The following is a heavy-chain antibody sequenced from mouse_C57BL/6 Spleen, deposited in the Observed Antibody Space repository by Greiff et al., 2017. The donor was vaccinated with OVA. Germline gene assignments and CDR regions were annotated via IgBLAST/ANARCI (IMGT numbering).Heavy chain of an antibody. J-gene: IGHJ4*01. CDR1: GYTFTDYN. Sequence: EVKLVESGPELVKPGASVKMSCKASGYTFTDYNMHWVKQSHGKSLEWIGYINPNNGGTSYNQKFKGKATLTVNKSSSTAYMELRSLTSEDSAVYYCAEGAFYGSSYEDPYYYAMDYWGQGTSVTVSS. CDR2: INPNNGGT. CDR3: AEGAFYGSSYEDPYYYAMDY. D-gene: IGHD1-1*01. V-gene: IGHV1-22*01.